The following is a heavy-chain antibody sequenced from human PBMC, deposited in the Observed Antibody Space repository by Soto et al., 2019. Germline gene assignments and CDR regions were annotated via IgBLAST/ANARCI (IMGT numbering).Heavy chain of an antibody. Sequence: GGSLRLSCAASGFTFSSYAMHWVRQAPGKGLEWVAVVSYDGSNKYYADSVKGRFTISRDNSKNTLYLQMNSLRAEDTAVYYCARDGLVYDSSGYYPDYWGQGTLVTV. J-gene: IGHJ4*02. CDR2: VSYDGSNK. CDR1: GFTFSSYA. CDR3: ARDGLVYDSSGYYPDY. V-gene: IGHV3-30-3*01. D-gene: IGHD3-22*01.